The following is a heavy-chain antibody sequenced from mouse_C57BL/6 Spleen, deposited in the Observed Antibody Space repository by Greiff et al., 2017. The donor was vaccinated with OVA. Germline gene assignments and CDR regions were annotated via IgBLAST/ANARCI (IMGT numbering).Heavy chain of an antibody. J-gene: IGHJ4*01. CDR1: GFTFSSYG. D-gene: IGHD1-1*01. V-gene: IGHV5-6*01. CDR3: ARHRIFITTVDYYAMDD. CDR2: ISSGGSYT. Sequence: EVQLVEPGGDLVKPGGSLKLSCAASGFTFSSYGMSWVRQTPDKRLEWVATISSGGSYTYYPDSVKGRITFSRDNAKNTLYLQMSSLKSEDTAMYYCARHRIFITTVDYYAMDDWGKGTSVTVSS.